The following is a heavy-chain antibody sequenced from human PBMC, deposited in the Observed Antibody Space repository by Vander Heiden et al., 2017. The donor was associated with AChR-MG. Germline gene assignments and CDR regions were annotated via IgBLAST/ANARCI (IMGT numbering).Heavy chain of an antibody. V-gene: IGHV3-21*01. CDR2: ISSSSSYI. CDR1: GFTFSSYS. Sequence: EVQLVESGGGLVKPGGSLRLSCAASGFTFSSYSMHWVRQAPGKGLEWVSSISSSSSYIYYADSVKGRFTISRDNAKNSLYLQMNSLRAEDTAVYYCAVWGSYRWSDWFDPWGQGTLVTVSS. J-gene: IGHJ5*02. CDR3: AVWGSYRWSDWFDP. D-gene: IGHD3-16*02.